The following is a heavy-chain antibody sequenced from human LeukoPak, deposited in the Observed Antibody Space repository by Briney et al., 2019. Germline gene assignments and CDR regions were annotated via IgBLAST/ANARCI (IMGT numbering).Heavy chain of an antibody. Sequence: GGSLRLSCAASGFTVSSNYMSWVRQAPGKGLEWVSVIYSGGSTYYADSVKGRFTISRDNSKNTLHLQMNSLRAEDTAVYYCARDTYGNWFDPWGQGTLVTVSS. J-gene: IGHJ5*02. D-gene: IGHD4-17*01. CDR2: IYSGGST. CDR1: GFTVSSNY. CDR3: ARDTYGNWFDP. V-gene: IGHV3-53*01.